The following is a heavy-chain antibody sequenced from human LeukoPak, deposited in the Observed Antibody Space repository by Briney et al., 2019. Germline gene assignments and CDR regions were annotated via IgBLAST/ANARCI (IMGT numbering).Heavy chain of an antibody. CDR3: ARAGYNSGWYGFDY. V-gene: IGHV4-59*01. Sequence: SETLSLTCTVSGGSIRSYYWSWIRQPPGKGLEWIGSIFYSGSTYYNPSLKSRVTISVDTSKNQFSLKLSSVTAADTAVYYCARAGYNSGWYGFDYWGQGTLVTVSS. J-gene: IGHJ4*02. D-gene: IGHD6-19*01. CDR2: IFYSGST. CDR1: GGSIRSYY.